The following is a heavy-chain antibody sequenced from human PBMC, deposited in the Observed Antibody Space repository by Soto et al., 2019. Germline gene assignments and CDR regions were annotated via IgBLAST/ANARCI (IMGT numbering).Heavy chain of an antibody. Sequence: SETLSLTSTVSGGNIISYYWSWIRQPPGKGLEWIGYIYYSGSTYYNPSLKSRVTISVDTSKNQFSLKLSSVTAADTAVYYCARAHGDFSYFDYWGQGTLVTVSS. CDR2: IYYSGST. D-gene: IGHD4-17*01. J-gene: IGHJ4*02. CDR1: GGNIISYY. V-gene: IGHV4-59*12. CDR3: ARAHGDFSYFDY.